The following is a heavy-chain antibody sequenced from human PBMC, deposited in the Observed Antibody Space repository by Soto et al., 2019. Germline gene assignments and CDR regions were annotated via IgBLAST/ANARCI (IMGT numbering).Heavy chain of an antibody. J-gene: IGHJ6*02. Sequence: QVQLVESGGGVVQPGRSLRLSCAASGFTFSNYGLHWVRQAPGKGLEWVADIWYDGRSKNYVDSVNGRFTISRDNSKNTLYLEMNSLRAEDSAVYYCGRVDRYYGMDVWGQGTTVTVSS. V-gene: IGHV3-33*01. CDR1: GFTFSNYG. CDR3: GRVDRYYGMDV. CDR2: IWYDGRSK.